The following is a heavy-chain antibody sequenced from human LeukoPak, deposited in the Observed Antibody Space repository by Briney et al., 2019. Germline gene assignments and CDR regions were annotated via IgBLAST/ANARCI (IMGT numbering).Heavy chain of an antibody. J-gene: IGHJ3*02. CDR1: GFTFSSYS. CDR3: AREKSSFRGYSYGLDI. Sequence: GGSLRLSCAASGFTFSSYSMNWVRQAPGKGLEWVSSISSSSSYIYYADSVKGRFTISRDNAKNSLYLQMNSLRAEDTAVYYCAREKSSFRGYSYGLDIWGQGTMVTVSS. V-gene: IGHV3-21*01. CDR2: ISSSSSYI. D-gene: IGHD5-18*01.